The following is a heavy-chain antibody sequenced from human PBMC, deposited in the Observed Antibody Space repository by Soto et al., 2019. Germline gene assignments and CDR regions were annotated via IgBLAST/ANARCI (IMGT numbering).Heavy chain of an antibody. Sequence: SETLSLTCTFSGLTISSGDYYWSWIRQHPGKGLEWIGYIYYSGSTYYNPSLKSRVTISVDTSKNQFSLKLSSVTAADTAVYYWAGGGGGGRRGFAPGGKGTLVPVSS. CDR3: AGGGGGGRRGFAP. CDR1: GLTISSGDYY. J-gene: IGHJ5*02. D-gene: IGHD2-15*01. V-gene: IGHV4-31*03. CDR2: IYYSGST.